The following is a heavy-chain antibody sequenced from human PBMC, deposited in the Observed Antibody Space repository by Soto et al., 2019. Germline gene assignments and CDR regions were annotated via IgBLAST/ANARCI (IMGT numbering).Heavy chain of an antibody. V-gene: IGHV1-69*06. Sequence: QVQLVQSGAEVQKPGSSVKVSCKASGGTFSSYAISWVRQAPGQGLEWMGGIIPIFGTANYAQKFQGRVTITADKSTSTAYMELSSLRSEDTAVYYCAREALPGYSSSWLSFDYWGQGTLVTVSS. J-gene: IGHJ4*02. CDR2: IIPIFGTA. CDR3: AREALPGYSSSWLSFDY. D-gene: IGHD6-13*01. CDR1: GGTFSSYA.